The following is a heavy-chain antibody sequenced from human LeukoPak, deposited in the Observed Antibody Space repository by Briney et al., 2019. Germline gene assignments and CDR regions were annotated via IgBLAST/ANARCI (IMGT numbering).Heavy chain of an antibody. Sequence: PSGTLSLTCAVSGGSISSSNGRSWVREPPGKGLEWVGEIYHSGSTNYNPSLKSRVTTSVDKSKNQFSLKLSSVTTADTAVYYCARLGYSSGWYAVSNWFDPWGQGTLVTVSS. CDR2: IYHSGST. V-gene: IGHV4-4*02. CDR3: ARLGYSSGWYAVSNWFDP. CDR1: GGSISSSNG. D-gene: IGHD6-19*01. J-gene: IGHJ5*02.